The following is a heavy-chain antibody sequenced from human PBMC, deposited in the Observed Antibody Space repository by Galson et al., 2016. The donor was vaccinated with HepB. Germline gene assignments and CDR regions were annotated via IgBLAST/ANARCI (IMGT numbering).Heavy chain of an antibody. CDR1: GFTFSSYA. V-gene: IGHV3-23*01. D-gene: IGHD3-22*01. CDR2: ISGRGGSI. J-gene: IGHJ4*02. Sequence: SLRLSCATSGFTFSSYAMTWVRQSPGKGLEWVSVISGRGGSIKYADSVKGRFTISRDNSKNTLYLQMNSLRAEDTAVYYCAKSPEAWYYDDTSGHYHFDYWGQGTLATVSS. CDR3: AKSPEAWYYDDTSGHYHFDY.